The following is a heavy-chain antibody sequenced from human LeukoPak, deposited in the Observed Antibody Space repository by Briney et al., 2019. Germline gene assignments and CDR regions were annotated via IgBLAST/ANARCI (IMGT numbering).Heavy chain of an antibody. CDR1: GGSFSGYY. J-gene: IGHJ5*02. V-gene: IGHV4-34*01. CDR3: ARVKVTTRNWFDP. D-gene: IGHD1-1*01. Sequence: SETLSLTCAVYGGSFSGYYWSWIRQPPGKGLEWIGETNHSGSTNYNPSLKSRVTISVDTSKNQFSLKLSSVTAADTAVYYCARVKVTTRNWFDPWGQGTLVTVSS. CDR2: TNHSGST.